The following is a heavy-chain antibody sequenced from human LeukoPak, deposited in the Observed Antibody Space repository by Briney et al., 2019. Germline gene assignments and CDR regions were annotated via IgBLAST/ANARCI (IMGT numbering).Heavy chain of an antibody. V-gene: IGHV1-18*01. Sequence: ASVKVSCKASGYTFTSYGISWVRQAPGQGLEWMGWISAYNGNTNYAQKLQGRVTMTTYTSTSTADMELRSLRSDDTTVYYCAREEGIVVVPAANPALVGFDPWGQGTLVTVSS. J-gene: IGHJ5*02. D-gene: IGHD2-2*01. CDR1: GYTFTSYG. CDR2: ISAYNGNT. CDR3: AREEGIVVVPAANPALVGFDP.